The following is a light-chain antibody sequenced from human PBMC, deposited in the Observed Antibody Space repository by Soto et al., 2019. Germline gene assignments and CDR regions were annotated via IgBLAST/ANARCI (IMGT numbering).Light chain of an antibody. V-gene: IGLV2-11*01. CDR1: STDVGGYNY. CDR2: DVS. Sequence: QSVLTQPRSVSGSPGQSVTISCTGTSTDVGGYNYVSWYQQHPGKAPKFMIYDVSNRPSGVSTRFSGSKSGNTASLTISGLQAEDEADYYCNSYTTSNTRQIVFGTGTKVTV. J-gene: IGLJ1*01. CDR3: NSYTTSNTRQIV.